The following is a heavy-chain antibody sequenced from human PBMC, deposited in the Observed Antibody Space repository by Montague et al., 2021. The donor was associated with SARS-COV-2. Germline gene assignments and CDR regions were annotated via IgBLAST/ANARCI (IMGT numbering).Heavy chain of an antibody. J-gene: IGHJ3*02. CDR3: ARQLWLRGAFDI. CDR2: IHHCGST. CDR1: GGSFSTYS. Sequence: SETLSLTYAVHGGSFSTYSWNWIRQPPGKGLEWIGEIHHCGSTNYNPSLKSRVTISVDTPKNQFSLKLSSVTAADTAVYYCARQLWLRGAFDIWGQGTMVTVSS. D-gene: IGHD5-18*01. V-gene: IGHV4-34*01.